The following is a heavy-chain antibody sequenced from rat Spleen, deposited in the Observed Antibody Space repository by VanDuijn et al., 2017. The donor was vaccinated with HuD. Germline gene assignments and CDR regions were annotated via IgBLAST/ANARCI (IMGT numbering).Heavy chain of an antibody. D-gene: IGHD1-4*01. J-gene: IGHJ2*01. CDR3: ARDPGSSG. CDR2: IWNTGGT. V-gene: IGHV2-41*01. Sequence: QVQLKESEPDLVQPSQTLSLTCTVAGFSLTSYNVHWIRQPPGKGLEWMGIIWNTGGTRYNSALKSRLSISRDTSKSQVYLKMNSLQTEDTATYYCARDPGSSGWGQGVMVTVSS. CDR1: GFSLTSYN.